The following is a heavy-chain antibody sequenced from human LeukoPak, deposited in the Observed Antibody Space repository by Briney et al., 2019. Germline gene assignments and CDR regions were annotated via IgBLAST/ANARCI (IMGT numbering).Heavy chain of an antibody. V-gene: IGHV4-39*01. Sequence: SETLSLTCTVSGGSISSSSYYWGWIRQPPGKGLEWIGSIYYSGSTYYNPSLKSRVTISVDTSKNQFSLKLSSVTAADTAVYYCARGSEMADAFDIWGQGAMVTVSS. CDR1: GGSISSSSYY. D-gene: IGHD2-8*01. J-gene: IGHJ3*02. CDR3: ARGSEMADAFDI. CDR2: IYYSGST.